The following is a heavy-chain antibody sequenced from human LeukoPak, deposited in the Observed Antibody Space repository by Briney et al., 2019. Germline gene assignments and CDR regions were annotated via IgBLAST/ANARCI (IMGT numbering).Heavy chain of an antibody. CDR3: ARDQGGSYDAVRVFDY. Sequence: PSENLSLNCTVSGGSISGYYWSWIRQPPGKGREWIGYIYYSGSTNYNPSLKSRVTISVDTSKNQFSLKLSSVTAADTAVYYCARDQGGSYDAVRVFDYWGQGTLVTVSS. CDR1: GGSISGYY. V-gene: IGHV4-59*12. CDR2: IYYSGST. D-gene: IGHD1-26*01. J-gene: IGHJ4*02.